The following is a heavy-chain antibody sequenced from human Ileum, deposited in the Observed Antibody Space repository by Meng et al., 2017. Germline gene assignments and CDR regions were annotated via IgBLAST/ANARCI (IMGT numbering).Heavy chain of an antibody. CDR3: ARERRHYYGSGSFDY. CDR2: TYYNGSP. Sequence: QVQLQESGPGLVKPSQTLSLTCSVSGGAFSSDKYYWTWIRQTPGKGLEWIGLTYYNGSPFYNPSLRSRVTISVDTSKDQFSLKLTSVTDADTAVYYCARERRHYYGSGSFDYWGQGILVTVSS. D-gene: IGHD3-10*01. CDR1: GGAFSSDKYY. J-gene: IGHJ4*02. V-gene: IGHV4-30-4*01.